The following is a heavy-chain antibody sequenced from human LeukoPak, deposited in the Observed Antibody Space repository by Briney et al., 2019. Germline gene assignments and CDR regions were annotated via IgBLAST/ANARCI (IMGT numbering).Heavy chain of an antibody. V-gene: IGHV3-30*02. J-gene: IGHJ4*02. CDR1: GITFSSYG. CDR2: IRYDGSNK. D-gene: IGHD3-22*01. Sequence: GGSLKLSCAASGITFSSYGMHWVRQAPGKGLEWVTFIRYDGSNKYYAESVKGRFTISRDNSKNMLYLQMNSLRVGDTALYYCAKGPSPDYYNTSPFRYWGQGILVTVSS. CDR3: AKGPSPDYYNTSPFRY.